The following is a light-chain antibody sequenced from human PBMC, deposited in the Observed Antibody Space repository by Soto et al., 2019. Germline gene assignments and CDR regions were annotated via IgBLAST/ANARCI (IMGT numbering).Light chain of an antibody. Sequence: QSALTQPASVSGSPGQSITISCTGTSSDVGGYNYVSWYQQHPGKAPKLMIYEVSNRPSGVSNRFFGSKSGNTASLTISGLQAEDEADYYCSSYTSSSTYVLGTGTKVTVL. J-gene: IGLJ1*01. V-gene: IGLV2-14*01. CDR1: SSDVGGYNY. CDR3: SSYTSSSTYV. CDR2: EVS.